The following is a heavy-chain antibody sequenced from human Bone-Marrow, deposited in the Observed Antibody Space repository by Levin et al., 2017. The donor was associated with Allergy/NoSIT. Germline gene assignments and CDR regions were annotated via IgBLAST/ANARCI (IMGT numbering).Heavy chain of an antibody. CDR3: ASDVCLTGSGSHTY. V-gene: IGHV3-66*01. CDR2: IYSGGGT. D-gene: IGHD3-10*01. J-gene: IGHJ4*02. CDR1: GFNVSDNY. Sequence: SCAASGFNVSDNYMTWVRQAPGKGLEGVSVIYSGGGTYYADSVQDRFSISRDNYNNTLFLQVNSLSVEDAALYFCASDVCLTGSGSHTYSGQGVPVTVSS.